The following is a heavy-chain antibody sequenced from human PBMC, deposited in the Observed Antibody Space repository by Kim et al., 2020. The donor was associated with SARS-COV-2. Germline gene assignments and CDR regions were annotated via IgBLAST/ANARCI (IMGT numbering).Heavy chain of an antibody. J-gene: IGHJ3*02. CDR1: GYSFSSYG. Sequence: ASVKVSCKASGYSFSSYGVSWVRQAPGQGLEWMGMISGYDGSTSTAQKFQGSVTNTTNTSTRTAFMELRCLTSYDTAACSCARVEASDAFDIWGHGTAVT. CDR3: ARVEASDAFDI. CDR2: ISGYDGST. V-gene: IGHV1-18*01.